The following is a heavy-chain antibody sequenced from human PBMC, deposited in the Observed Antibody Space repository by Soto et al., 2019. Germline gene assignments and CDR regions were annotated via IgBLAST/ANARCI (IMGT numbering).Heavy chain of an antibody. CDR2: IYWDDDK. Sequence: QITLKESGPTLVKPTQTLTLTCTFSGFSLSTSGVGVGWIRQPPGKALEWLALIYWDDDKRYSPSLKSRLTITKDTSKNQVVLTMTNMDPVDTATYYCAHSTNYYGSGSYYRGWFDPWGQGTLVTVSS. J-gene: IGHJ5*02. V-gene: IGHV2-5*02. CDR3: AHSTNYYGSGSYYRGWFDP. D-gene: IGHD3-10*01. CDR1: GFSLSTSGVG.